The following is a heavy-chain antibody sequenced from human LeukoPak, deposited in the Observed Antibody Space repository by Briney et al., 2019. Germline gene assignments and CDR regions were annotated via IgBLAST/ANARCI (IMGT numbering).Heavy chain of an antibody. CDR1: GYTFTNFA. CDR3: ARDQASSGYFAPDHYFDF. D-gene: IGHD3-22*01. V-gene: IGHV7-4-1*01. J-gene: IGHJ4*02. Sequence: ASVKVSCKASGYTFTNFAMNWVRQAPGQGLEWVGWIDTNTGNPTYAQGSTGRFVFSLDTSVSTAYLQIGNLKAEDTAVYYCARDQASSGYFAPDHYFDFWGQGTLLTVSS. CDR2: IDTNTGNP.